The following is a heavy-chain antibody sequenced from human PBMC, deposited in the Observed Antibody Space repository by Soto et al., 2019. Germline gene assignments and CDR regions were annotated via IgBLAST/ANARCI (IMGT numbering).Heavy chain of an antibody. D-gene: IGHD1-26*01. J-gene: IGHJ4*02. CDR1: GFTFTNYA. V-gene: IGHV3-23*01. CDR2: ISGSGVST. Sequence: GGSLRLSCEASGFTFTNYAMSWVRQTPGKRLEWVTGISGSGVSTYYADSVKGRFTISRDNSKNTVYLQMNSLRAEDTAVYYCAKSIVVAFRGLDYWGKGAMVT. CDR3: AKSIVVAFRGLDY.